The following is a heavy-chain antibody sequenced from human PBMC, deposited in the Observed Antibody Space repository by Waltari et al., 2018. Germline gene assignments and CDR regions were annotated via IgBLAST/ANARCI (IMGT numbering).Heavy chain of an antibody. J-gene: IGHJ6*03. CDR2: INRDGSRP. CDR1: GFNSSSYW. CDR3: TREPSPDSGGYFYYYMDV. D-gene: IGHD3-22*01. Sequence: EVQLVESGGGLVQPGGSLRLSCASPGFNSSSYWSHWVPQAPGKGLVWVARINRDGSRPTNADSVKGQFTTSRDNSNNRLYRQMNSLRAEDTAVYYCTREPSPDSGGYFYYYMDVWGKGTTVTVSS. V-gene: IGHV3-74*01.